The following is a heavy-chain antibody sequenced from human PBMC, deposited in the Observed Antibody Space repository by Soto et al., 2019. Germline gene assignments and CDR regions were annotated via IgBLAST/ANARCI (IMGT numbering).Heavy chain of an antibody. V-gene: IGHV4-39*01. CDR2: IYYSGST. J-gene: IGHJ6*02. CDR1: GGSISSSSYY. CDR3: ARRGLDGVGSPNYYYYGMDV. D-gene: IGHD3-16*01. Sequence: KTSETLSLTCTVSGGSISSSSYYWGWIRQPPGKGLEWIGSIYYSGSTYYNPSLKSRVTISVDTSKNQFSLKLSSVTAADTAVYYCARRGLDGVGSPNYYYYGMDVWGQGTTVTVSS.